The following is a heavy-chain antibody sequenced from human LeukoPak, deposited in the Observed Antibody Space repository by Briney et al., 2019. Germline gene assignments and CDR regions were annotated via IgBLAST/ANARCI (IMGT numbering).Heavy chain of an antibody. J-gene: IGHJ4*02. CDR1: GYTFTGYY. CDR3: ARTEFKFCTGVSCHQYYFDY. D-gene: IGHD2-15*01. Sequence: GASVKVSFKASGYTFTGYYIHWVRQAPGQGLEWLGWINPNRGGTKYAQNLQGRVTMTRDTSISTVYMELSGLRSDDTAVYYCARTEFKFCTGVSCHQYYFDYWGQGTLVTVSS. V-gene: IGHV1-2*02. CDR2: INPNRGGT.